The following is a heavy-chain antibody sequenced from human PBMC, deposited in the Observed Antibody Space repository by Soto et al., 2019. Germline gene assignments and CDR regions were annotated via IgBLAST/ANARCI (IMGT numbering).Heavy chain of an antibody. V-gene: IGHV1-18*01. CDR1: GYTFTRCG. Sequence: ASVKVSCKASGYTFTRCGIIWVRQAPGQGLEWMGWISGYNGDTNYAQKFQGRVSMTIDTSTTTAYMELRSLTSDDTAVYYCAKNGQPPYYYYGLDVWGQGTKVTVSS. CDR3: AKNGQPPYYYYGLDV. D-gene: IGHD2-8*01. CDR2: ISGYNGDT. J-gene: IGHJ6*02.